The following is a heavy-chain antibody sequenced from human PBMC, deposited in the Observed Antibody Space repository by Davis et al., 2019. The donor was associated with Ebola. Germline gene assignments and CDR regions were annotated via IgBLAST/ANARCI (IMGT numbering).Heavy chain of an antibody. CDR3: VRPMGAR. J-gene: IGHJ4*02. CDR1: GFPFSGYN. V-gene: IGHV3-21*01. Sequence: MHGESLKISCEASGFPFSGYNMGWVRQAPGKGLEWVSSINSNSYYIEYANSVKGRFTISRDNAKNSLYLQLSSLRVEDTAVYYCVRPMGARWGQGTLVTVSS. CDR2: INSNSYYI. D-gene: IGHD4/OR15-4a*01.